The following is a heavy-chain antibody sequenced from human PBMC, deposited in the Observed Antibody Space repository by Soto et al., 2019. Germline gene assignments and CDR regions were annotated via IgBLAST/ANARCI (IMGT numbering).Heavy chain of an antibody. D-gene: IGHD3-3*01. CDR1: GYTFTSYG. J-gene: IGHJ6*03. CDR2: ISAYNGNT. CDR3: ARARDYDFWSGYYPDYYYYYMDV. V-gene: IGHV1-18*01. Sequence: GASVKVSCKASGYTFTSYGISWVRQAPGHGLEWMGWISAYNGNTNYAQKLQGRVTMTTNTSTSTAYMELRSLRSDDTAVYYCARARDYDFWSGYYPDYYYYYMDVWGKGTTVTVSS.